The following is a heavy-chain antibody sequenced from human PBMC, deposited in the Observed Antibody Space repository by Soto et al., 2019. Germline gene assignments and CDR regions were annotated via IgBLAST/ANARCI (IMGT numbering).Heavy chain of an antibody. J-gene: IGHJ5*02. CDR3: ARDSPDYCSGGSCYTSNWFDP. Sequence: GGSLRLSCAASGFTFSSYSMNWVRQAPGKGLEWVSYISSSSSTIYYADSVKGRFTISRDNAKNSLYLQMNSLRAEDTAVYYCARDSPDYCSGGSCYTSNWFDPWGQGTLVTVSS. CDR1: GFTFSSYS. V-gene: IGHV3-48*01. D-gene: IGHD2-15*01. CDR2: ISSSSSTI.